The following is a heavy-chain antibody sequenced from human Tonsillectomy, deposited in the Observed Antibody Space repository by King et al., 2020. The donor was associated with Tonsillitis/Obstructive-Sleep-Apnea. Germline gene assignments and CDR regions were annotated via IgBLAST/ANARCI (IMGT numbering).Heavy chain of an antibody. J-gene: IGHJ2*01. Sequence: VQLVESGGGLVQPGGSLRLSCAASGFTFISYDMSWVRQAPGKGLEWVSGISANGGSTYYADSVKGRFTISRDNSKNTLYLQMNSLRAEDTAVYYCAKDENWYFDLWGRGTLVTVSS. CDR3: AKDENWYFDL. CDR2: ISANGGST. V-gene: IGHV3-23*04. CDR1: GFTFISYD.